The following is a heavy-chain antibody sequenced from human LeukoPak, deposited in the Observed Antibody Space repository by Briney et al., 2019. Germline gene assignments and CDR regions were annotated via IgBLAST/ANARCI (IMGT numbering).Heavy chain of an antibody. CDR3: ARDKQWLYCFDQ. Sequence: PGGSLRLSCGASGFSFSDYAMHWVRQAPAKGLEWVAVISYDETNKHYADSVKGRFTISRDNSKNTLYLQMNSLRAEDTAVYYCARDKQWLYCFDQWGQGTPVTVSS. CDR1: GFSFSDYA. V-gene: IGHV3-30-3*01. J-gene: IGHJ4*02. CDR2: ISYDETNK. D-gene: IGHD6-19*01.